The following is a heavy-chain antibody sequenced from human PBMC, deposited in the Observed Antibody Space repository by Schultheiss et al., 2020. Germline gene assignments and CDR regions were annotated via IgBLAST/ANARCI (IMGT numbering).Heavy chain of an antibody. CDR3: TTDPSIVVAHYYYYYGMDV. V-gene: IGHV3-15*07. CDR2: IKSKTDGGTT. CDR1: GFTFSNAW. Sequence: GESLKISCAASGFTFSNAWMTWVRQAPGKGLEWVGRIKSKTDGGTTDYAAPAKGRFTISRDDSKNTLYLQMNSLKTEDTAVYYCTTDPSIVVAHYYYYYGMDVWGQGTTVTVSS. J-gene: IGHJ6*02. D-gene: IGHD2-15*01.